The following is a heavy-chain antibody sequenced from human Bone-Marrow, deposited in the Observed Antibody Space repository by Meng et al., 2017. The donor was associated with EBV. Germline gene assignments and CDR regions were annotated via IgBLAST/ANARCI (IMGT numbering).Heavy chain of an antibody. D-gene: IGHD4-17*01. CDR2: INAGNGNA. Sequence: HVHVVPSGAEVKKTGASVKGSCRASGYTFTSTSFAIHWVRQAPGQRLEWMGWINAGNGNAKYSQNFQGRVTITRDTSATTVHMELRSLRSEDTAVYYCARGQHDYAFDYWGQGTLVTVSS. J-gene: IGHJ4*02. CDR1: GYTFTSTSFA. V-gene: IGHV1-3*01. CDR3: ARGQHDYAFDY.